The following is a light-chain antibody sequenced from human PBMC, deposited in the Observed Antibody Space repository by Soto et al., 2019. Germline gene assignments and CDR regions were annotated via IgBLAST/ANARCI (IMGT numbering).Light chain of an antibody. V-gene: IGKV3-11*01. Sequence: IVLTQSPATLYFSPGDRATLSCRASQSVDWYVAWYQQKPGQAPRLLIYDALKRATGTPDRFSGSGSGTDFTLTISRLETEDFEVYYCKQRRNWPPITFGPGXK. CDR3: KQRRNWPPIT. CDR2: DAL. J-gene: IGKJ2*01. CDR1: QSVDWY.